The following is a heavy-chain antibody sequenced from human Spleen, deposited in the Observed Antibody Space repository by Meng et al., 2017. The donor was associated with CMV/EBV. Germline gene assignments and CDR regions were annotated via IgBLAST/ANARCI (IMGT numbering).Heavy chain of an antibody. V-gene: IGHV6-1*01. Sequence: NSAVWNWLRQSPWRGLEWLGRTSYRSKWHNDYAESVKRRIAIKPDTSKNQFSLQLNSVTPEDTAVYYCARAPWGENCSTTSCYAFDYWGQGTLVTVSS. CDR2: TSYRSKWHN. CDR1: NSAV. J-gene: IGHJ4*02. D-gene: IGHD2-2*01. CDR3: ARAPWGENCSTTSCYAFDY.